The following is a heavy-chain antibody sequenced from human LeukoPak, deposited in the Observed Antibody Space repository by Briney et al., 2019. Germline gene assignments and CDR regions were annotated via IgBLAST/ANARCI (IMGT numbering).Heavy chain of an antibody. J-gene: IGHJ4*02. V-gene: IGHV3-30-3*01. CDR3: AGSRSVIHPAAY. CDR1: GFTFSSYA. CDR2: ISYDGSNK. Sequence: PGGSLRLSCAASGFTFSSYAMHLVRQAPGKGLEWVAVISYDGSNKYYADSVKGRFTISRDNSKNTLYLQMNSLRAEDTAVYYCAGSRSVIHPAAYWGQGTLVTVSS. D-gene: IGHD3-16*02.